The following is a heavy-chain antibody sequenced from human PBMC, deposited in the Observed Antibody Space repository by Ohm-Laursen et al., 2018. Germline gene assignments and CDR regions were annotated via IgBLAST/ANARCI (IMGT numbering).Heavy chain of an antibody. J-gene: IGHJ4*02. Sequence: GASVKVSCKTSGYTFNHYGISWVRQAPGQGLEWMGWISTYDGKTQFGQKFQGRVTMNTDMSTSTAYMELRSLRSDDTAVYYCARDRYYYGSGSYYTLSYWGQGTLVTVSS. D-gene: IGHD3-10*01. CDR1: GYTFNHYG. CDR3: ARDRYYYGSGSYYTLSY. CDR2: ISTYDGKT. V-gene: IGHV1-18*01.